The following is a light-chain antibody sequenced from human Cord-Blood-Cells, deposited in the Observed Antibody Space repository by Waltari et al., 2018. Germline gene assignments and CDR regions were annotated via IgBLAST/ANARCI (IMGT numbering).Light chain of an antibody. CDR1: QSVSSY. CDR3: QQRSNWPPGIT. CDR2: DAS. Sequence: DIVFTQYPATLSLSPGARAPPSCRASQSVSSYLAWYQQKPGQAPRLLIYDASNRATGIPARFSGSGSGTDFTLTISSLEPEDFAVYYCQQRSNWPPGITFGPGTKVDIK. J-gene: IGKJ3*01. V-gene: IGKV3-11*01.